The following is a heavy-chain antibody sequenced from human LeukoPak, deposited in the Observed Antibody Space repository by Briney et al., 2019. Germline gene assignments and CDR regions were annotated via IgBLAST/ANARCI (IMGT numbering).Heavy chain of an antibody. CDR2: IYYSGCT. CDR3: ARHLRSSWYFDL. J-gene: IGHJ2*01. V-gene: IGHV4-39*01. D-gene: IGHD6-13*01. Sequence: SETLSLTCTVSGGSISSYYWGWIRQPPGKGLEWIGSIYYSGCTYYNPSLKSRVTISVDTSKNQFSLKLSSVTAADTAVYYCARHLRSSWYFDLWGRGTLVTVSS. CDR1: GGSISSYY.